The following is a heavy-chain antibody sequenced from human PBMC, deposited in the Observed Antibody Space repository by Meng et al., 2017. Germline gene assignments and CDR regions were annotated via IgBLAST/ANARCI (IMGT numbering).Heavy chain of an antibody. CDR1: GYTFTSYG. CDR2: ISAYNGNT. V-gene: IGHV1-18*01. CDR3: ARGPVRAGRWLQPHGECDY. J-gene: IGHJ4*02. Sequence: ASVKVSCKASGYTFTSYGISWVRQAPGQGLEWMGWISAYNGNTNYAQKLQGRVTMTTDTSTSTAYMELRSLRSDDTAVYYCARGPVRAGRWLQPHGECDYWGQGTLVTVSS. D-gene: IGHD5-24*01.